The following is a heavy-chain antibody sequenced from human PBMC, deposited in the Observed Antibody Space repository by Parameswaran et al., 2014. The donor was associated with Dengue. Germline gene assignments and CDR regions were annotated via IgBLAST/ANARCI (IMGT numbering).Heavy chain of an antibody. Sequence: ASEDPVPHLRCLWWVLQWLLLELDPPAPRKGLEWIGEINHSGSTNYNPSLKSRVTISVDTSKNQFSLKLSSVTAADTAVYYCARVRGLNPYCSSTSCYLSYFDYWGQGTLVTVSS. CDR3: ARVRGLNPYCSSTSCYLSYFDY. CDR2: INHSGST. D-gene: IGHD2-2*01. J-gene: IGHJ4*02. CDR1: WVLQWLL. V-gene: IGHV4-34*01.